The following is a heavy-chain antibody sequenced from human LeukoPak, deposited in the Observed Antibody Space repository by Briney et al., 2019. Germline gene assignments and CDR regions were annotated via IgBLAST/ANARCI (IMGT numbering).Heavy chain of an antibody. Sequence: SETLSLTCTVSGGSISSYYWNWIRQPPGKGLEWIGSIYYSGSTYYNPSLKSRVTISVDTSKNQFSLKLNSVTAADTAVYYCAREPRYCSRTTSCYHANYFYYMDVWGKGTTVTVSS. CDR1: GGSISSYY. D-gene: IGHD2-2*01. CDR3: AREPRYCSRTTSCYHANYFYYMDV. J-gene: IGHJ6*03. V-gene: IGHV4-39*07. CDR2: IYYSGST.